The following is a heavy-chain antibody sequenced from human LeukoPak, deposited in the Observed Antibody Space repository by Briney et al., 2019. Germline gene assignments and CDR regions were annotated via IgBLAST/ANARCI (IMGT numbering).Heavy chain of an antibody. V-gene: IGHV3-20*04. D-gene: IGHD6-6*01. Sequence: PGGSLRLSCAASGFSFDDYGMSWGRQAPAKGLEWGSGINWNGGSTDYVASVKGRFTISRDTAKNPLYLQMNSLRVQETALYYCSRYRGSSGYHYMDLWGKGTTVPV. CDR1: GFSFDDYG. CDR3: SRYRGSSGYHYMDL. CDR2: INWNGGST. J-gene: IGHJ6*03.